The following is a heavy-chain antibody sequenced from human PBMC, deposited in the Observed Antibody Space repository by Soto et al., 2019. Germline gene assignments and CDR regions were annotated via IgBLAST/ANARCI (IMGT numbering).Heavy chain of an antibody. Sequence: ASVKVSCKVSGYTLTELSMHWVRQAPGKGLEWMGGFDPEDGETIYAQKFQGRVTMTEDTSTDTAYMELSSLRSEDTAVYYCATDINYYDSSGYYYRVTSFDYWGQGTLVTVSS. J-gene: IGHJ4*02. V-gene: IGHV1-24*01. CDR1: GYTLTELS. CDR2: FDPEDGET. D-gene: IGHD3-22*01. CDR3: ATDINYYDSSGYYYRVTSFDY.